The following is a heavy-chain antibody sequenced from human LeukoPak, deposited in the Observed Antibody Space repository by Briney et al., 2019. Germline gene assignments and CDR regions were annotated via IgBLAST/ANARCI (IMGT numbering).Heavy chain of an antibody. CDR2: INPSTGGT. D-gene: IGHD2-2*01. J-gene: IGHJ4*02. CDR3: ARGYSSMFIDN. V-gene: IGHV1-2*04. CDR1: GYIFTNNY. Sequence: ASVTVSCKASGYIFTNNYIHWVRQAPGQGLEWLGWINPSTGGTKYAQQFQGWVTLTRDTSTSTAYLDLSRLKSNDTAVYYCARGYSSMFIDNWGQGTLVSVSS.